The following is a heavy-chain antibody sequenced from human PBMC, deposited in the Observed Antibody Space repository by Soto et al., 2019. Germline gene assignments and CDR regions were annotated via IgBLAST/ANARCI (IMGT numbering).Heavy chain of an antibody. CDR1: GFSISNYA. CDR3: ARDCSSSSCSIWHY. D-gene: IGHD2-2*01. CDR2: ITGSGDKT. V-gene: IGHV3-23*01. Sequence: GGSLRLACAASGFSISNYAMTWVRQAPGKGLEWVSGITGSGDKTYYADSVKGRFIISRDNSKNTLYLQMNSLRAEDTALYYCARDCSSSSCSIWHYWGQGTLVTVSS. J-gene: IGHJ4*02.